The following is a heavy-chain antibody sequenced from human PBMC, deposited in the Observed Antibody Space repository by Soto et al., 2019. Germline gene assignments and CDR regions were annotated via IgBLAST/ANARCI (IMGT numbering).Heavy chain of an antibody. V-gene: IGHV1-18*01. D-gene: IGHD6-6*01. Sequence: QVQLVQSGDEVKKPGASVKVSCKASGYTFNRYGISWVRQAPGQGLEWMGWISTYNDKTNHTQKFQGRVTMTKDTSTSTVYMELGSLRSDDTAVYSCARAGSIDDAFDIWGQGTMVIVSS. CDR3: ARAGSIDDAFDI. J-gene: IGHJ3*02. CDR1: GYTFNRYG. CDR2: ISTYNDKT.